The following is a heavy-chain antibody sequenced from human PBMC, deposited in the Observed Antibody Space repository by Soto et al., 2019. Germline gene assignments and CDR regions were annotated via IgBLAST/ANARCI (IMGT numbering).Heavy chain of an antibody. J-gene: IGHJ6*02. CDR3: ARDRIDYYGMDV. Sequence: SVKVSCKASGDTFSTYTITWKRQAPGQGLEWMGGIIPRSATSNYAQKFQGRVTITADESTNTAYMELSSLRSDDTAVYYCARDRIDYYGMDVWGQGTKVTVSS. V-gene: IGHV1-69*13. CDR2: IIPRSATS. CDR1: GDTFSTYT.